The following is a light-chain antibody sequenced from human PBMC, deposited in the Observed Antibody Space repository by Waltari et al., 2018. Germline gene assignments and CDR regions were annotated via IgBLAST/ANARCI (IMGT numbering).Light chain of an antibody. Sequence: DVVMTQSPLPLPVTLGQRASISCRPSQILLYADGNTYLNWFHQRPGQSPRRLIYRVSVRDSRVPDRFSGSGSGTDFTLMISRVEAEDVGVYYCMQGTHWPYTFGQGTKLEIK. V-gene: IGKV2-30*01. J-gene: IGKJ2*01. CDR3: MQGTHWPYT. CDR1: QILLYADGNTY. CDR2: RVS.